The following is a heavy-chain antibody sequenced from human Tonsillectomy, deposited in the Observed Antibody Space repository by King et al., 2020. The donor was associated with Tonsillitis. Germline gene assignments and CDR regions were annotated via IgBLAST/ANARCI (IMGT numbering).Heavy chain of an antibody. Sequence: VQLVESGGGLVQPGGSLRLSCAASGFTFGGYWMTWVRQAPGKGLEWVANIKQDGSEKYYVDSVKGRFTISRDNAKNSLYLQMNSLRAEDTAVYYCAGVTAFPDGYDSGSHYWANWFDPWGQGTLVTVSS. V-gene: IGHV3-7*03. CDR2: IKQDGSEK. CDR3: AGVTAFPDGYDSGSHYWANWFDP. CDR1: GFTFGGYW. J-gene: IGHJ5*02. D-gene: IGHD3-22*01.